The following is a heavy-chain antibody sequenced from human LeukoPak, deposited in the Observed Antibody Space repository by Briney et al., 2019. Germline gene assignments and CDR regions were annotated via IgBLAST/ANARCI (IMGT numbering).Heavy chain of an antibody. V-gene: IGHV4-34*01. J-gene: IGHJ6*03. CDR2: INHSGST. Sequence: SETLSLTCAVYGGSFSGYYWSWIRQPPGKGLEWIGEINHSGSTNYNPSLKSRVTISVDTSKNQFSLKLTSVTAADTAVYYCAKGYGWEASYYYYYMDVWGKGTTVTISS. D-gene: IGHD1-26*01. CDR3: AKGYGWEASYYYYYMDV. CDR1: GGSFSGYY.